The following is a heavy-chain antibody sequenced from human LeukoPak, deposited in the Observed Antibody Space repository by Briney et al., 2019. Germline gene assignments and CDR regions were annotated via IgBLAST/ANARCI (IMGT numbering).Heavy chain of an antibody. CDR1: GGSISNYY. Sequence: SETLSLTCTVSGGSISNYYWSWIRQPAGKGLEWIGRIYTSGSTNYNPSLKSRVTMSVDTSKNQFSLKLSSVTAADTAVYYCARGPIVGATRGAFDIWGQGTMVTVSS. J-gene: IGHJ3*02. CDR2: IYTSGST. D-gene: IGHD1-26*01. CDR3: ARGPIVGATRGAFDI. V-gene: IGHV4-4*07.